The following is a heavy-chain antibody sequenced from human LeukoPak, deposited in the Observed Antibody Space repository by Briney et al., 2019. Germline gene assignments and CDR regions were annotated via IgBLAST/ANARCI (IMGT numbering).Heavy chain of an antibody. D-gene: IGHD2/OR15-2a*01. CDR1: GGSISSYY. V-gene: IGHV4-59*01. CDR2: TYYRGST. J-gene: IGHJ4*02. Sequence: SETLSLTCTVSGGSISSYYWSWIRQPPEKIREWIGYTYYRGSTNYNPSLKSRITITVDTSKIQCSLKLSTATAAYTAVYYCARELSWFDYWGQGTLVTVSS. CDR3: ARELSWFDY.